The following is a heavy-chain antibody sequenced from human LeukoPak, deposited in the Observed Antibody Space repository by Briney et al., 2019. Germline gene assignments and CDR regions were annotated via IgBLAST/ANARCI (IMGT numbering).Heavy chain of an antibody. CDR3: ARDRPAGTGLDY. CDR1: GFTVSSNY. V-gene: IGHV3-53*01. D-gene: IGHD6-13*01. CDR2: IYSGGST. J-gene: IGHJ4*02. Sequence: GGFLRLSCAASGFTVSSNYMSWVRQAPGKGLEWVSVIYSGGSTYYADSVKGRFTISRDNSKNTLYLQMNSLRAEDTAVYYCARDRPAGTGLDYWGQGTLVTVSS.